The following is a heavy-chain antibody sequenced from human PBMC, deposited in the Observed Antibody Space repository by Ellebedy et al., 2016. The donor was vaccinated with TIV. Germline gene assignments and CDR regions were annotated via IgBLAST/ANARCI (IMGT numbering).Heavy chain of an antibody. CDR2: IDSDGHTT. CDR1: GFTFSYYW. Sequence: GEFLKISCTASGFTFSYYWMHWVRQAPGKGLEWVSRIDSDGHTTNYADSVKGRFTISGDNAKNSLYLPMNSLRAEDTAVYYCARRVAGKASFDYWGQGTLVTVSS. J-gene: IGHJ4*02. D-gene: IGHD6-19*01. V-gene: IGHV3-74*01. CDR3: ARRVAGKASFDY.